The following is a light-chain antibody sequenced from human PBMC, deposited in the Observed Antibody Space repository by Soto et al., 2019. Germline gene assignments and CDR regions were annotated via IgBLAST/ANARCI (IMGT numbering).Light chain of an antibody. CDR2: GAS. Sequence: EIVLTQSPGSLSVSPGEGATLSCRVSHSVSSNLAWYQQKPGQAPRLLIYGASTRATGIPARFSGSGSGTEFTLTISGLQSEDFAVYYCQQYNNWLTFGGGTKWIS. J-gene: IGKJ4*01. CDR1: HSVSSN. CDR3: QQYNNWLT. V-gene: IGKV3-15*01.